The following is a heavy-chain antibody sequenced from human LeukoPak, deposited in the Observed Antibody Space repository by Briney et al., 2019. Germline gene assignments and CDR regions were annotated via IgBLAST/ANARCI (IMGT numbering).Heavy chain of an antibody. CDR3: ARDRKYEDYGMDV. Sequence: PSETLSLTCTVSGGSINRYYWSWIRQPPGKGLEWIGYIYSSGSTNYNAALKSRVTISVDTSKNQFSLKLSSVTAADMAVYYCARDRKYEDYGMDVWGQGTTVTVSS. CDR1: GGSINRYY. CDR2: IYSSGST. J-gene: IGHJ6*02. D-gene: IGHD2-15*01. V-gene: IGHV4-59*01.